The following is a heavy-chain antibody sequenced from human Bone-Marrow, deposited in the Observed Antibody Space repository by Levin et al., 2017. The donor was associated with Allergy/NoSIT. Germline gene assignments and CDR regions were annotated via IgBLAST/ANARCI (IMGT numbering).Heavy chain of an antibody. CDR3: ARDQGRWDYYYMDV. V-gene: IGHV4-59*01. D-gene: IGHD4-23*01. CDR2: IYYSGST. J-gene: IGHJ6*03. Sequence: PSETLSLTCTVSGGSISSYYWSWIRQPPGKGLEWIGYIYYSGSTNYNPSLKSRVTISVDTSKNQFSLKLSSVTAADTAVYYCARDQGRWDYYYMDVWGKGTTVTVSS. CDR1: GGSISSYY.